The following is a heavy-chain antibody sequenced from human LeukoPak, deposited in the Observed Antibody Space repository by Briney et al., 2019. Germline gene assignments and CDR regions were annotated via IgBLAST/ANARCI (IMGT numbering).Heavy chain of an antibody. Sequence: PSETLSLTGTVSSDSISSSTSYWGWIRQPPGKGLEYIGSIFYSGATCYNPSLKSRVTLSVDMSKNQFSLKLSSVTAADTAVYYCARLDKRVHNTFDIWGQGTMVTVSS. J-gene: IGHJ3*02. V-gene: IGHV4-39*01. D-gene: IGHD3-9*01. CDR2: IFYSGAT. CDR1: SDSISSSTSY. CDR3: ARLDKRVHNTFDI.